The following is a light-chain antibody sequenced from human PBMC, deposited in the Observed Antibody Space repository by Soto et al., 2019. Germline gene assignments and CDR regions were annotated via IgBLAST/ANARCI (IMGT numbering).Light chain of an antibody. V-gene: IGLV2-14*01. CDR1: SSDIGAYNY. Sequence: QSLLTHPASLSGSPGQSITISCTGSSSDIGAYNYVSWFQQYPGKAPKLIISEVSNRPSGVSNRFSGSKSGTAASLTISGLQTEDEADYFCFSFTTDWTHVFGTGTNVTVL. CDR2: EVS. J-gene: IGLJ1*01. CDR3: FSFTTDWTHV.